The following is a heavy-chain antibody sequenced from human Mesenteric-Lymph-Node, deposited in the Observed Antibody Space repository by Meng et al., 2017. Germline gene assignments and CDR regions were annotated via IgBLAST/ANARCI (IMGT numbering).Heavy chain of an antibody. D-gene: IGHD5-18*01. CDR1: GYTFTGYY. CDR2: INPNSGGT. Sequence: ASVKVSCKASGYTFTGYYMHWVRQAPGQGLEWMGRINPNSGGTNYAQKFQGRVTMTRDTSISTAYMELSRLRSDDTAVYYCARGRFILTDTAMGPNNFDYWGQGTLVTVSS. CDR3: ARGRFILTDTAMGPNNFDY. V-gene: IGHV1-2*06. J-gene: IGHJ4*02.